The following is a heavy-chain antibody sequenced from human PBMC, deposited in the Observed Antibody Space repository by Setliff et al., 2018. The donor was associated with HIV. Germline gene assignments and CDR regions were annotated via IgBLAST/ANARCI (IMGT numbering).Heavy chain of an antibody. CDR3: ARAAAGNTGPFDL. D-gene: IGHD4-17*01. Sequence: SETLSLTCTVSDSGTYYWSWIRLPAGKGLEWLGRVSSRGDTNYNPSLKSRVTMSVDTSKNQFSLKLTSVTASDTAVYYCARAAAGNTGPFDLWGQGSPVTVSS. J-gene: IGHJ4*02. V-gene: IGHV4-4*07. CDR2: VSSRGDT. CDR1: DSGTYY.